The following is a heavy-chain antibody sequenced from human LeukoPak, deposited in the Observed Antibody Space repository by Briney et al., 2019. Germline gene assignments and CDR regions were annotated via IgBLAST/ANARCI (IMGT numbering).Heavy chain of an antibody. Sequence: GGSLRLSCAASGFTFSSYSMKWVRQAPGKGLEWVSSISSSSSYIYYADSVKGRFTISRDNAKNSLYLQMNSLRAEDTAVYYCARDVGDYEGGAFDIWGQGTMVTVSS. CDR2: ISSSSSYI. CDR3: ARDVGDYEGGAFDI. D-gene: IGHD4-17*01. J-gene: IGHJ3*02. V-gene: IGHV3-21*01. CDR1: GFTFSSYS.